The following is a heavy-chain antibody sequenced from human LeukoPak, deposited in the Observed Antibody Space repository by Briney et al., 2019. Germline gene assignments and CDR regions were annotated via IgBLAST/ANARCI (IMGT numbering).Heavy chain of an antibody. Sequence: PSETLSLTCTVSGGSISSSSYYWGWIRQPPGKGLEWIGSIYYSGSTYYNPSLKSRATISIDTSKNQFSLNLSSLTAADTAVYYCAREYTLYRSGWFLDYWGQGTLVTVSS. V-gene: IGHV4-39*07. CDR2: IYYSGST. CDR1: GGSISSSSYY. D-gene: IGHD6-19*01. J-gene: IGHJ4*02. CDR3: AREYTLYRSGWFLDY.